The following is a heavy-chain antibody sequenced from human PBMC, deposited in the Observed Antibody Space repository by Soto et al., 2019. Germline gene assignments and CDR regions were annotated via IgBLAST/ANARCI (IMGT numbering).Heavy chain of an antibody. CDR1: GFDFYYYN. J-gene: IGHJ4*02. Sequence: PGGSLRLSCAASGFDFYYYNMNWVRQAPGRGLEWVSSISGTGSGTTYADSVRGRFTISRDSARNTLYLQMNSLRAEDTAVYYCENSYWPVGNYWGQRIPVTVSS. CDR2: ISGTGSGT. CDR3: ENSYWPVGNY. V-gene: IGHV3-21*01. D-gene: IGHD2-8*02.